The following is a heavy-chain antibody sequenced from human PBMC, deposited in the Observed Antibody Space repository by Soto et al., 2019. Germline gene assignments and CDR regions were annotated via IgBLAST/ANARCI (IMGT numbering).Heavy chain of an antibody. D-gene: IGHD2-15*01. V-gene: IGHV3-74*01. J-gene: IGHJ4*02. CDR1: GFTFSSYW. CDR3: ARDGYCSGGSCLPDEFDY. Sequence: GGSLRLSCAASGFTFSSYWMHWVRQAPGKGLVWVSRINSDGSSTSYADSVKGRFTISRDNAKNTLYLQMNSLRAEDTAVYYCARDGYCSGGSCLPDEFDYWGQGTLVTVSS. CDR2: INSDGSST.